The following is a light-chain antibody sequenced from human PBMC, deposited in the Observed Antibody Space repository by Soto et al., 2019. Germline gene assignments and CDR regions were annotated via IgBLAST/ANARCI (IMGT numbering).Light chain of an antibody. Sequence: EIVLTQSPATLSLSPGERATLSCRASQSVSSYLAWYQHKHGQAPRLLIYDASNRATGIPARFSGSGSGTAFPLPISRLEPEEFGVYYCQQRGDWPPLAFGGRNKVQIK. CDR1: QSVSSY. J-gene: IGKJ4*01. CDR3: QQRGDWPPLA. V-gene: IGKV3-11*01. CDR2: DAS.